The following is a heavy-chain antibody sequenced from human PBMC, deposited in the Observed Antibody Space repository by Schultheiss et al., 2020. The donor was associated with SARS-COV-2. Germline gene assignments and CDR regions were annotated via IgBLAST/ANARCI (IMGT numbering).Heavy chain of an antibody. V-gene: IGHV3-23*01. CDR1: GFTFSSYW. CDR3: AREYSSGWYGVDY. J-gene: IGHJ4*02. Sequence: GGSLRLSCAASGFTFSSYWMSWVRQAPGKGLEWVSAISGSGGSTYYADSVKGRFTISRDNSKNTLSLQMNSLRAEDTAVYYCAREYSSGWYGVDYWGQGTLVTVSS. D-gene: IGHD6-19*01. CDR2: ISGSGGST.